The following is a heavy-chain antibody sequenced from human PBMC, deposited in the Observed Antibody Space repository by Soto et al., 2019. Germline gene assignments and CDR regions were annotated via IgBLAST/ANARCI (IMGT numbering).Heavy chain of an antibody. CDR1: GFASTTSRGG. J-gene: IGHJ6*02. V-gene: IGHV2-5*01. Sequence: SGPWLSHPPHTVRPTFLFSGFASTTSRGGVGWIRQPPGKALEWLALIYWNDDKRYSPTLKSTLTITKDTSKNPLALTMTNMDPVDTATYNSSGRTSKDKYEFYYHWYSVNFWG. CDR3: SGRTSKDKYEFYYHWYSVNF. D-gene: IGHD2-8*01. CDR2: IYWNDDK.